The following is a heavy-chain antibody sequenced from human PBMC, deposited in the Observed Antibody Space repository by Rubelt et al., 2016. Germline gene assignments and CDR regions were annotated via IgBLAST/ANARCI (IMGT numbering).Heavy chain of an antibody. CDR2: IIAGNGNT. D-gene: IGHD3-22*01. CDR1: GYTFTSYA. V-gene: IGHV1-3*01. Sequence: QVQLVQSGAEVKKPGTSVTVSCKASGYTFTSYAMHWVRQAPGQLLAWMGWIIAGNGNTKYSQEFQGRVTITRETSASTAYMELSSLRSEDTAVYYCARYYYDSSGYVYFDYWGQGTLVTVSS. J-gene: IGHJ4*02. CDR3: ARYYYDSSGYVYFDY.